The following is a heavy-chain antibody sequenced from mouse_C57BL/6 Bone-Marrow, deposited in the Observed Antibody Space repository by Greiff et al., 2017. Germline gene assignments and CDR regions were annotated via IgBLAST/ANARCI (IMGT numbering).Heavy chain of an antibody. Sequence: EVKLMESGGGLVKPGGSLKLSCAASGFTFSDSGMHWVRQAPEQGLEWVAYISSGSSTIYYADTVKGRFTISRDNAKNTLFLQMTSLRSEDTAMYYCASRTDYSNFDYWGQGTTLTVSS. CDR1: GFTFSDSG. V-gene: IGHV5-17*01. CDR2: ISSGSSTI. D-gene: IGHD1-1*01. CDR3: ASRTDYSNFDY. J-gene: IGHJ2*01.